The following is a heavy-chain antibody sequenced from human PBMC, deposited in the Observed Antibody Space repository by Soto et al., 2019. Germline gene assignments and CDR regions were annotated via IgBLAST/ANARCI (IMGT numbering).Heavy chain of an antibody. CDR2: VSGSGDTT. D-gene: IGHD2-15*01. V-gene: IGHV3-23*01. CDR1: GFAFSTYA. Sequence: EVQLLESGGGLAQRGGSLRLSCAASGFAFSTYAMNWVRQAPGKGLEWISTVSGSGDTTFYADSVKCRFTISRDNPNNKLFLQMKSLRDDSTAVYFCAKDKVGRSVAATSINWLDPWGQGTLVTVSS. J-gene: IGHJ5*02. CDR3: AKDKVGRSVAATSINWLDP.